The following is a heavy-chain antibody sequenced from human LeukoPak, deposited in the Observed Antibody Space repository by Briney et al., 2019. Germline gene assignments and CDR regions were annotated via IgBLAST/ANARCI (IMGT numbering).Heavy chain of an antibody. Sequence: GGSLRLSCAASGFTFSSYSMNWVRQAPGKGLEWVSSISSSSSYIYYADSVKGRFTISRDNAKNSLYLQMNSLRAEDTAVYYYARDENGDYYFDYWGQGTLVTVSS. CDR3: ARDENGDYYFDY. CDR2: ISSSSSYI. D-gene: IGHD4-17*01. CDR1: GFTFSSYS. V-gene: IGHV3-21*01. J-gene: IGHJ4*02.